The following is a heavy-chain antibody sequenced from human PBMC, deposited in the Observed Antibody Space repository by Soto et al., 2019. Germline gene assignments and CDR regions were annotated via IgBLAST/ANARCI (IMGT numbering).Heavy chain of an antibody. D-gene: IGHD3-22*01. CDR1: GYTFTSYG. Sequence: EASVKVSCKASGYTFTSYGISWVRQAPGQGLEWMGWISAYNGNTNYAQKLQGRVTMTTDTSTSTAYMELRSLRSDDTAVYYCASSEYDSNGYYFDYWGQGTLVTVSS. CDR2: ISAYNGNT. CDR3: ASSEYDSNGYYFDY. J-gene: IGHJ4*02. V-gene: IGHV1-18*01.